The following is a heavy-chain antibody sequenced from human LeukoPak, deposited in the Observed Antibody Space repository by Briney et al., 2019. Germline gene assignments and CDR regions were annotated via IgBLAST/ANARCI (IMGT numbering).Heavy chain of an antibody. V-gene: IGHV3-21*01. Sequence: KPGGSLRLSCAASGFTFSSYSMNWVRQAPGKGLEWVSSISSSSSYIYYADSVKGRFTISRDNAKNSLYLQMNSLRAEDTAVYYCASLYLEGWFGEFFDYWGQGTLVTVSS. CDR2: ISSSSSYI. J-gene: IGHJ4*02. CDR1: GFTFSSYS. D-gene: IGHD3-10*01. CDR3: ASLYLEGWFGEFFDY.